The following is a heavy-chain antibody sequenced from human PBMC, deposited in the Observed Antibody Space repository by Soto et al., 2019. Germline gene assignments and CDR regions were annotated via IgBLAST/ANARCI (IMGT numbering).Heavy chain of an antibody. CDR1: GFTFSSYG. CDR3: AREDIVVVPAAIPYYYYYGMDV. J-gene: IGHJ6*02. D-gene: IGHD2-2*02. V-gene: IGHV3-33*01. Sequence: PGGSLRLSCAASGFTFSSYGMHWVRQAPGKGLEWVAVIWYDGSNKYYADSVKGRFTTSRDNSKNTLYLQMNSLRAEDTAVYYCAREDIVVVPAAIPYYYYYGMDVWGQGTTVTV. CDR2: IWYDGSNK.